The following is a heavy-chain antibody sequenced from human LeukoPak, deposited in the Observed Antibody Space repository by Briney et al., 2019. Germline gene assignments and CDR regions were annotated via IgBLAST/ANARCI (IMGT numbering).Heavy chain of an antibody. CDR3: ARDLDTAMVTDY. J-gene: IGHJ4*02. D-gene: IGHD5-18*01. V-gene: IGHV3-7*01. CDR1: GFTYSRYW. CDR2: IKQDGSEK. Sequence: GGSLGLSCAASGFTYSRYWMSWVRQAPGKGLEWVANIKQDGSEKYYVDSVKGRFTISRDNVKNSLYLQMNSLRAEDTAVYYCARDLDTAMVTDYWGQGTLVTVSS.